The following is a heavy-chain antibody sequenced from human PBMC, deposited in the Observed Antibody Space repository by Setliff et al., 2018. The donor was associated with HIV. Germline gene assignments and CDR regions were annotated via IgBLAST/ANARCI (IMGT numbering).Heavy chain of an antibody. V-gene: IGHV3-15*01. Sequence: PGGSLRLSCAASGFSFSDAWMNWVRQTPGKGLEWIGRIRSKTSGGTIEYAAPVKGRFTISRDDSKSTLYLQMNSLKAEDTAVYFCATDRVPDYFHGGDASDYYYSAFHVWGQGTMVTVSS. CDR3: ATDRVPDYFHGGDASDYYYSAFHV. CDR2: IRSKTSGGTI. J-gene: IGHJ3*01. CDR1: GFSFSDAW. D-gene: IGHD3-22*01.